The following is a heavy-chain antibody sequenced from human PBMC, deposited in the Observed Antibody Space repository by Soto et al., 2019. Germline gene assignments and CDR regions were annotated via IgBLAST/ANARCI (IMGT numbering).Heavy chain of an antibody. D-gene: IGHD6-19*01. Sequence: SVKVSCKASRVAFSKFIVTWVRQAPGLGLEWVGGIIPIFGTANYAQKFQGRVTITADESTSTSYMEVNNLRSEDTAVYYCAKARYSSPMGYYYGMDVWGQGTTVTVSS. CDR3: AKARYSSPMGYYYGMDV. J-gene: IGHJ6*02. V-gene: IGHV1-69*13. CDR1: RVAFSKFI. CDR2: IIPIFGTA.